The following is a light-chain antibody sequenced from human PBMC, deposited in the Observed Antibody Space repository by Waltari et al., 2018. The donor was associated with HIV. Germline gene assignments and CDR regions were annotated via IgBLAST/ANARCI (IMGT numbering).Light chain of an antibody. J-gene: IGLJ1*01. CDR1: SSDVAGYNY. CDR3: SSYAGTRYV. CDR2: EVN. Sequence: QSALTQPPSASGSPGPSVTISCPGTSSDVAGYNYVSWYQQHPGKAPKLIIYEVNKRPSGVPDRFSGSKSGNTASLTVSGLQAEDEADYYCSSYAGTRYVFGTGTKVTVL. V-gene: IGLV2-8*01.